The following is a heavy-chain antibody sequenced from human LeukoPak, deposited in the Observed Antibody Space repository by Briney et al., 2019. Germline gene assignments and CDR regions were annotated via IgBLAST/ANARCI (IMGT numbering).Heavy chain of an antibody. CDR1: GFTFSSYA. CDR3: AKVVFRYCSSTSCYIN. Sequence: PGGSLRLSCAASGFTFSSYAMSWVRQAPGKGLEWVSAISGSGGSTYYADSVKGRFTISRDNSKNTLYLQMNSLRAEDTAVYYCAKVVFRYCSSTSCYINWGQGTLVTVSS. D-gene: IGHD2-2*02. CDR2: ISGSGGST. V-gene: IGHV3-23*01. J-gene: IGHJ4*02.